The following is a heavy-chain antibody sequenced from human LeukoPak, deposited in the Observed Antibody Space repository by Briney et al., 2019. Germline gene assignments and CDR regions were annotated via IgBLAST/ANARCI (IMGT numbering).Heavy chain of an antibody. CDR2: INHSGST. CDR1: GGSFSGYY. CDR3: ARVYYDFWSGSPKYGMDV. J-gene: IGHJ6*02. Sequence: PSETLSLTCAVYGGSFSGYYWSWIRQPPGKGLEWIGEINHSGSTNYNPSLKSRVTISVDTSKNQFSLKLSSVTAADTAVYYCARVYYDFWSGSPKYGMDVWGQGTTVTVSS. V-gene: IGHV4-34*01. D-gene: IGHD3-3*01.